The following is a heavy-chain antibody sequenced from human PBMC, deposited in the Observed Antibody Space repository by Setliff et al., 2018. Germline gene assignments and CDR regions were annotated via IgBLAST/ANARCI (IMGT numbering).Heavy chain of an antibody. V-gene: IGHV4-38-2*02. CDR3: ARDIGHGGDSDY. CDR1: GYSISSGYI. CDR2: IGHTGSI. J-gene: IGHJ4*02. Sequence: PSETLSLTCTVSGYSISSGYIWGWIRQPPGKRLEWVGNIGHTGSINYNPSLKSRLTISRDTSKNQVSLKLNSVTATDTAVYYCARDIGHGGDSDYWGQGILVTVSS. D-gene: IGHD2-21*02.